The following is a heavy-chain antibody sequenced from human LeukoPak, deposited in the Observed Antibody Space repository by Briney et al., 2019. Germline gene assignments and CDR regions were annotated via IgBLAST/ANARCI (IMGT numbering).Heavy chain of an antibody. CDR1: GGSISSYY. CDR2: IYYSGST. J-gene: IGHJ6*02. V-gene: IGHV4-59*01. CDR3: ARDPGPPPYGSGSYTDNYYYYGMDV. Sequence: SETLSLTCTVSGGSISSYYWSWIRQPPGKGLEWIGYIYYSGSTNYNPSLKSRATISVDTSKNQFSLKLSSVTAADTAVYYCARDPGPPPYGSGSYTDNYYYYGMDVWGQGTTVTVSS. D-gene: IGHD3-10*01.